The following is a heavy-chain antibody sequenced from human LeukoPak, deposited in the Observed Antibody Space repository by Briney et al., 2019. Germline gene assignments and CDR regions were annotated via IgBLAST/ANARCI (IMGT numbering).Heavy chain of an antibody. CDR1: GFTFTSYA. Sequence: PGTSLRLSCAASGFTFTSYAIRWVRQAPGKGLEWVAFISYDGSTKYYADSVKGRFTISRDNSKNTLSLQMNSLRAEDTAVYYCARDLSTKYSIDYWGQGALVTVSS. D-gene: IGHD2-2*01. CDR3: ARDLSTKYSIDY. J-gene: IGHJ4*02. CDR2: ISYDGSTK. V-gene: IGHV3-30*04.